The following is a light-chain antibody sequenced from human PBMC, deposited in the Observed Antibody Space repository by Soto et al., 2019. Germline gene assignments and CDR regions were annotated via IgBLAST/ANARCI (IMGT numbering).Light chain of an antibody. CDR2: DVS. CDR1: SSDVGGYNS. J-gene: IGLJ2*01. CDR3: SSYTSSITVV. Sequence: QSALTQPASVSGSPGQSITIPCTGTSSDVGGYNSVSWYQHHPGKAPKLLIYDVSNRPSGVSDRCSGSKSGNTASLTISGRQAEDEADYYCSSYTSSITVVFGGGTKLTVL. V-gene: IGLV2-14*03.